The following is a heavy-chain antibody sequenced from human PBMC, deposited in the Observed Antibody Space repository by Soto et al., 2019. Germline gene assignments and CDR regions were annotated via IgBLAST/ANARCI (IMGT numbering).Heavy chain of an antibody. Sequence: LSVTCTVSGGSISSSSYYWGWIRQPPGKGLEWIGSIYYSGSTYYNPSLKSRVTISVDTSKNQFSLKLSSVTAADTAVYYCGVLAAGYCSGGSCYSNWFDPWGQGTLVTVSS. J-gene: IGHJ5*02. CDR2: IYYSGST. V-gene: IGHV4-39*01. D-gene: IGHD2-15*01. CDR3: GVLAAGYCSGGSCYSNWFDP. CDR1: GGSISSSSYY.